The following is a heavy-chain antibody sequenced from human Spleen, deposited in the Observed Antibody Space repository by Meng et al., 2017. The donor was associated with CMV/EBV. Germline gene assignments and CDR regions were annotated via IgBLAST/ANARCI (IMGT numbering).Heavy chain of an antibody. CDR1: GYTFTGYY. CDR2: INPNSGGT. V-gene: IGHV1-2*02. CDR3: ARDRDFWSGPLRNVFDY. Sequence: GYTFTGYYMHWVRQAPGQGLEWMGWINPNSGGTNYAQKFRGRVTMTRDTSISTAYMELSRLRSDDTAVYYCARDRDFWSGPLRNVFDYWGQGTLVTVSS. J-gene: IGHJ4*02. D-gene: IGHD3-3*01.